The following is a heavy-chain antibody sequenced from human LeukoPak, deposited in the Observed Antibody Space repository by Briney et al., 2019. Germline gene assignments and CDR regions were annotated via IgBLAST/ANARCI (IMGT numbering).Heavy chain of an antibody. CDR2: IYHSGST. D-gene: IGHD5-24*01. Sequence: SETLSLTCTVSGYSISSGYYWGWIRQPPGKGLEWIGSIYHSGSTYYNPSLKSRVTISVDTSKNQFSLKLSSVTAADTAVYYCARAQGVATIYFDYWGQGTLVTVSS. J-gene: IGHJ4*02. CDR1: GYSISSGYY. CDR3: ARAQGVATIYFDY. V-gene: IGHV4-38-2*02.